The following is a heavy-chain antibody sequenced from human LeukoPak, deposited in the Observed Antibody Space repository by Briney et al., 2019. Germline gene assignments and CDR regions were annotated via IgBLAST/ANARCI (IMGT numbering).Heavy chain of an antibody. J-gene: IGHJ4*02. Sequence: GGSLRLSCAASGFTFSSYEMNWVRQAPGKGLEWVSYISSSGSTIYYADSVKGRFTISRDNAKNSLYLQMNSLRAEDTAVYYCASLGVVTDTADYWGQGTLVTVSS. V-gene: IGHV3-48*03. D-gene: IGHD3-3*01. CDR2: ISSSGSTI. CDR3: ASLGVVTDTADY. CDR1: GFTFSSYE.